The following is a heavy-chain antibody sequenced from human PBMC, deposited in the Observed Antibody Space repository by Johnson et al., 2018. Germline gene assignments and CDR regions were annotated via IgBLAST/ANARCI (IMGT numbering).Heavy chain of an antibody. CDR2: LSYSGNT. J-gene: IGHJ3*02. V-gene: IGHV4-59*01. CDR1: GGSISGYY. D-gene: IGHD1-1*01. CDR3: ARGNDYYDSFDI. Sequence: QVQLQESGPGLVKPSETLSLTCAVSGGSISGYYWSWIRQSPGKGLEWIASLSYSGNTYFHPSLRSRAIVSVDTSKNNFSLKVSSVTAADTAIYYWARGNDYYDSFDIWGQGTMVTVSS.